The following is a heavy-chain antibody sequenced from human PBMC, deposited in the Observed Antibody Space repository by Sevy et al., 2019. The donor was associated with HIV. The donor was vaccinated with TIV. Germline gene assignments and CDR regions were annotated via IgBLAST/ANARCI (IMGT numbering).Heavy chain of an antibody. D-gene: IGHD3-16*02. Sequence: GGSLRLSCAASGFTFNNYVMHWVRQAPGKGLEWVAVISYDGSNKYYADSVKGRFTMSRDNSKNIYLRMNSLRAKDTAVYVCAKAVYRDNYYYSGMDVWGQGTTVTVSS. J-gene: IGHJ6*02. CDR3: AKAVYRDNYYYSGMDV. V-gene: IGHV3-30*18. CDR1: GFTFNNYV. CDR2: ISYDGSNK.